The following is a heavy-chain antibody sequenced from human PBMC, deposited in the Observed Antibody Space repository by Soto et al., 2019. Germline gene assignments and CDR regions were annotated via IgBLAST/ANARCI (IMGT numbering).Heavy chain of an antibody. J-gene: IGHJ6*02. CDR2: IIPIFGTA. Sequence: QVQLVQSGAEVKKPGSSVKVSCKASGGTFSSYAISWVRQAPGQGLEWMGGIIPIFGTANYAQKFQGRVTITADKSTSTAYMELSSLRSEDTAVYYCARDWCLTRLVRYYYYGMDVWGQGTTVTVSS. D-gene: IGHD6-19*01. CDR3: ARDWCLTRLVRYYYYGMDV. V-gene: IGHV1-69*06. CDR1: GGTFSSYA.